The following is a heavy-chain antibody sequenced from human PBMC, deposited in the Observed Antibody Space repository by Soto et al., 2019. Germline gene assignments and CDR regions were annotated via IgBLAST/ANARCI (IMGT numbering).Heavy chain of an antibody. CDR2: IKQDGSEK. V-gene: IGHV3-7*01. Sequence: EVQLVESGGGLVQPGGSLRLSCAASGFTFSSYWMSWVRQAPGKGLEWVANIKQDGSEKYYVDSVKGRFTISRDNAKNSLYLQMNSLRAEDTAVYCCAKHSTWRILYYPSEIDYWGQGTLVTVSS. J-gene: IGHJ4*02. CDR1: GFTFSSYW. CDR3: AKHSTWRILYYPSEIDY. D-gene: IGHD2-8*01.